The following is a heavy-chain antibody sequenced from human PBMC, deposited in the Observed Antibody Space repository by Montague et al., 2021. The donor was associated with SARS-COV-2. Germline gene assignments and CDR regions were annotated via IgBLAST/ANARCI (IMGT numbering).Heavy chain of an antibody. J-gene: IGHJ5*02. CDR2: IYDSGST. Sequence: SETLSLTCTVTGDSVMSDKYYWSWIRQPPGKGLEWIGFIYDSGSTSYNPSLHSRVTITIDTSKNQFSLNLMSVTPADTAVYYCVKGSGYPWGQGTLVTVSS. V-gene: IGHV4-61*01. CDR1: GDSVMSDKYY. CDR3: VKGSGYP. D-gene: IGHD3-22*01.